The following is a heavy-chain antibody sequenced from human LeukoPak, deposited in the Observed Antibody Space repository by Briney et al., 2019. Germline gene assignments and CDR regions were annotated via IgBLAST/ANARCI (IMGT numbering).Heavy chain of an antibody. CDR2: ISYDGSIK. CDR3: AKRWLRGAFDY. Sequence: PGRSLRLSCAASGFTFSSYGMHWVRQAPGKGLEWVAVISYDGSIKYCADSVKGRFTISRDNSKNTLYLQMNSLRAEDTAVYYCAKRWLRGAFDYWGQGTLVTVSS. CDR1: GFTFSSYG. D-gene: IGHD5-12*01. J-gene: IGHJ4*02. V-gene: IGHV3-30*18.